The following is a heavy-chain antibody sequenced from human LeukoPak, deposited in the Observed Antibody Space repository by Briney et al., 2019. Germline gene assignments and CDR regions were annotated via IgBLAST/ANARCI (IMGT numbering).Heavy chain of an antibody. J-gene: IGHJ5*02. CDR1: GFSFNDYA. CDR3: AKDRLSSPTAPRFDP. D-gene: IGHD2/OR15-2a*01. V-gene: IGHV3-23*01. CDR2: IYGSGGRT. Sequence: PGGSLRLSCAASGFSFNDYAMSWVRQAPGKGLEWVSVIYGSGGRTSYADSVKGRFTISRDNSKNTLYLQMNSLRAEDTALYYCAKDRLSSPTAPRFDPWGQGTQVTVSS.